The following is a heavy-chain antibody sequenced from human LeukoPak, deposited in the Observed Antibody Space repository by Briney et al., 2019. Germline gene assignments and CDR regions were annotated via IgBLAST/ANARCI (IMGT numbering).Heavy chain of an antibody. CDR3: AREFKEYCSSTSCYHRYFDY. CDR2: IYYSGST. CDR1: GGSISSGDYY. Sequence: PSETLSLTCTVSGGSISSGDYYWSWIRQPPGKGLEWIGNIYYSGSTYYNPSLKSRVTISVDTSKNQFSLKLSSVTAADTAVSYCAREFKEYCSSTSCYHRYFDYWDRGTLVTVSS. J-gene: IGHJ4*02. D-gene: IGHD2-2*01. V-gene: IGHV4-30-4*08.